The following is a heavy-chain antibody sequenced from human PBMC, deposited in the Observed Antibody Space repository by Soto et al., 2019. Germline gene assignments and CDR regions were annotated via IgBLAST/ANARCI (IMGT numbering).Heavy chain of an antibody. CDR1: GYTFTGYY. CDR3: ARGYCTNGVCYLAQSYYYGMDV. D-gene: IGHD2-8*01. J-gene: IGHJ6*02. CDR2: INPNSGGT. V-gene: IGHV1-2*04. Sequence: ASVKVSCKASGYTFTGYYMHWVRQAPGQGLERMGWINPNSGGTNHAQKFQGWVTMTRDTSISTAYMELSRLRSDDTAVYYCARGYCTNGVCYLAQSYYYGMDVWGQGTTVTVSS.